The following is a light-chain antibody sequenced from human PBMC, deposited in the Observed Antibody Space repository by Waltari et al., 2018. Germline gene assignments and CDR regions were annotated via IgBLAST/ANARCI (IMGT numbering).Light chain of an antibody. CDR2: GAS. CDR3: HQRSNWPIT. V-gene: IGKV3-11*01. Sequence: EIVLTQSPATLSLSPGERATLSCRASQSVSSYLVWYQQKPGQTPRLLIYGASNRATGIPARFSGSGSGIDFTLTISSLESEDFAVYYCHQRSNWPITFGQGTRLEIK. CDR1: QSVSSY. J-gene: IGKJ5*01.